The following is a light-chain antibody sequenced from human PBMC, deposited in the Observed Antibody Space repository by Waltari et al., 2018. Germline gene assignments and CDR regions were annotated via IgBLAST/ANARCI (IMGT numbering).Light chain of an antibody. Sequence: DIQMTQSPSTLSASVGDRVTITCRASQSIGSWLAWYQQKPGKAPRLLIYEATSLESGVPSRFSASGSGTEFTLTISSLQPDDFATYYCQRYNSYPITFGPGTKVDI. V-gene: IGKV1-5*03. CDR3: QRYNSYPIT. CDR1: QSIGSW. J-gene: IGKJ3*01. CDR2: EAT.